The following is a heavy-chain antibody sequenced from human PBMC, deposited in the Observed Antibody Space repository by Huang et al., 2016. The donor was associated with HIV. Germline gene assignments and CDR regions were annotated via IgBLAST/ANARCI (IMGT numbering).Heavy chain of an antibody. CDR1: GGSISSHY. CDR3: ARDSPQPT. CDR2: IYYSGST. Sequence: QVQLQESGPGLVKPSETLSLTCSVSGGSISSHYWSWFRQPPGKALEWLGSIYYSGSTNYNPARKSRVTIAVDTSKDQFSLKVTSVTAADSAVYFCARDSPQPTWGQGTLVTVSS. D-gene: IGHD6-13*01. V-gene: IGHV4-59*11. J-gene: IGHJ5*02.